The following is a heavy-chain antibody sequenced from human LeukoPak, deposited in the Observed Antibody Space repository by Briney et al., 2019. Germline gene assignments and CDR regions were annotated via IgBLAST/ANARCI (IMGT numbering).Heavy chain of an antibody. D-gene: IGHD4-23*01. CDR1: GFTFSSYS. J-gene: IGHJ1*01. CDR2: INTDGSST. V-gene: IGHV3-74*01. Sequence: GGSLRLSCAASGFTFSSYSMNWVRQAPGKGLVWVSGINTDGSSTNYADSVKGRFTISGDNAKNTLYLQMNSLRVEDMAVYYCYGGNAEQWGQGTLVTVSS. CDR3: YGGNAEQ.